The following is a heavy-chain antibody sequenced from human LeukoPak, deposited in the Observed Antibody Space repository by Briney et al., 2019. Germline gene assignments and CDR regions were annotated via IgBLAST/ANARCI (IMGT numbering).Heavy chain of an antibody. D-gene: IGHD6-19*01. CDR3: ARASGYSSGWVDY. V-gene: IGHV3-66*01. J-gene: IGHJ4*01. Sequence: GGSLRLSCAASGFTVSSNYMSWVRQAPGKGLEWVSVIYSGGSTYYADSVKGRFTISRDNSKNTLYLQMNSLRAEDTAVYYCARASGYSSGWVDYWGQEPWSPSPQ. CDR2: IYSGGST. CDR1: GFTVSSNY.